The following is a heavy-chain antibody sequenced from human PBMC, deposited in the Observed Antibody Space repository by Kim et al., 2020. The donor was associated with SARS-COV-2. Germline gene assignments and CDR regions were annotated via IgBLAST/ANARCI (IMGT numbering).Heavy chain of an antibody. CDR3: ARAQTAGYYYYYYGMDV. V-gene: IGHV1-2*02. Sequence: ASVKVSCKASGYTFTGYYMHWVRQAPGQGLEWMGWINPNSGGTNYAQKFQGRVTMTRDTSISTAYMELSRLRSDDTAVYYCARAQTAGYYYYYYGMDVWGQGTTVTVSS. CDR1: GYTFTGYY. J-gene: IGHJ6*02. D-gene: IGHD2-21*02. CDR2: INPNSGGT.